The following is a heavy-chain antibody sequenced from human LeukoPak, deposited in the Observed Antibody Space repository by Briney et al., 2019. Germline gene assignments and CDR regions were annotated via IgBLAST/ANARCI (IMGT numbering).Heavy chain of an antibody. V-gene: IGHV3-7*01. CDR1: GLSFTANG. CDR2: IKEDGSEK. J-gene: IGHJ4*02. CDR3: AQEGN. Sequence: GGPRSFSGVASGLSFTANGMSWFRQAPGKGPEWVASIKEDGSEKYYGDSVSGRFTISRDNAKNSLYLQMNSLRVEDTAVYYCAQEGNWGQGTLVTVSS.